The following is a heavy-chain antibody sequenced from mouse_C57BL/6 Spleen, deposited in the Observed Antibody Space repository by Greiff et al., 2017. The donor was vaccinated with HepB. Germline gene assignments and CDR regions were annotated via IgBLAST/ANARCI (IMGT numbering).Heavy chain of an antibody. V-gene: IGHV1-15*01. D-gene: IGHD1-1*01. Sequence: QVQLQQSGAELVRPGASVTLSCKASGYTFTDYEMHWVKQTPVHGLEWIGAIDPETGGTAYNQKFKGKAILTADKSSSTAYMELRSLTSEDSAVYYCTRAGPLFYFDYWGQGTTLTVSS. CDR2: IDPETGGT. CDR1: GYTFTDYE. J-gene: IGHJ2*01. CDR3: TRAGPLFYFDY.